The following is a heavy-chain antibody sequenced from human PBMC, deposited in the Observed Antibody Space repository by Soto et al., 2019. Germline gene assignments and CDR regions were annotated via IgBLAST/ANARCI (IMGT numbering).Heavy chain of an antibody. Sequence: EVQLLESGGGLVQPGGSLRLSCAASGFTFSRYAMSWVRQAPGKGLARVSSISSDGANTYYADSVKGRLTISRDNSKNTVSLQINSLRADDAAVYYCAKSHYPGGNFHFPDYWGQGTLVTVSS. CDR1: GFTFSRYA. CDR2: ISSDGANT. D-gene: IGHD4-4*01. J-gene: IGHJ4*02. CDR3: AKSHYPGGNFHFPDY. V-gene: IGHV3-23*01.